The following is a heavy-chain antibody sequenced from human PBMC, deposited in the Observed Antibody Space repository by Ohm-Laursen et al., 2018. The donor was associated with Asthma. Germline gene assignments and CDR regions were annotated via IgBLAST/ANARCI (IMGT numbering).Heavy chain of an antibody. D-gene: IGHD3-16*01. V-gene: IGHV1-8*01. Sequence: SSVKVSCKVSGYTFTSYDINWVRQATGQGLEWMGWMNPNSGNTGYAQKFQGRVTMTRNTSISTAYMELSSLRSEDTAVYYCARADWAGGDFDYWGQGTLVTVSS. CDR1: GYTFTSYD. J-gene: IGHJ4*02. CDR2: MNPNSGNT. CDR3: ARADWAGGDFDY.